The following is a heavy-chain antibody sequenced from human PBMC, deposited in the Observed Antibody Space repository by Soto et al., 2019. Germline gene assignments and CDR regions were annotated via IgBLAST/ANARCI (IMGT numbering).Heavy chain of an antibody. V-gene: IGHV1-58*02. D-gene: IGHD5-12*01. J-gene: IGHJ4*02. CDR1: GFTFTSSA. CDR3: EVVEYGGYDSGY. CDR2: IVVGSGNT. Sequence: SAKVSCKASGFTFTSSAMQRVRQARGQRLEWIGWIVVGSGNTNYAQKFQERVTITRDMSTSTAYMELSSLRSEDTAVYYCEVVEYGGYDSGYWGQGTLVTVSS.